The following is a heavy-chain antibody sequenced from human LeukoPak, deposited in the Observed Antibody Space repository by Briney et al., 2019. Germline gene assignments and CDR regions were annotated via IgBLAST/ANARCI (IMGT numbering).Heavy chain of an antibody. V-gene: IGHV1-2*02. CDR1: GYTFTGYY. D-gene: IGHD2-2*01. CDR2: INPNSGGT. J-gene: IGHJ4*02. Sequence: ASVKVSCKASGYTFTGYYMHWVRQTPGQGLEWMGWINPNSGGTNYAQTFQGRVTMTRDTSISTAYMELSRLRSDDTAVYYCARERYCSSTRCYASFDYWGQGTLVTVSS. CDR3: ARERYCSSTRCYASFDY.